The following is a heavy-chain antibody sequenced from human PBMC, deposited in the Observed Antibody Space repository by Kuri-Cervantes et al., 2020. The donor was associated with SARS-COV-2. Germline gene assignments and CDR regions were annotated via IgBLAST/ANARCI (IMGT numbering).Heavy chain of an antibody. CDR3: ARAEWGLIDY. D-gene: IGHD1-26*01. CDR2: IKQDGSEK. V-gene: IGHV3-7*01. CDR1: GFPFSAFS. J-gene: IGHJ4*02. Sequence: GGSLRLSCAASGFPFSAFSMNWVRQAPGKGLEWVANIKQDGSEKYYVDSVKGRFTISRDNAKNSLYLQMNSLRAEDTAVYYCARAEWGLIDYWGQGTLVTVSS.